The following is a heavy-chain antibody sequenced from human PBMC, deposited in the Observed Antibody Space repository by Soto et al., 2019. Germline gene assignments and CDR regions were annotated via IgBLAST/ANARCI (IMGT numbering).Heavy chain of an antibody. CDR1: GFTFSNAW. CDR2: IKSKTDGGTT. Sequence: GGSLRLSCAASGFTFSNAWMNWVRQAPGKGLEWVGRIKSKTDGGTTDYAAPVKGRFTISRDDSKNTLYLQMNSLKTEDTAVYYCTTGGVIISTPYYYCGMDVWGQGTTVTVSS. J-gene: IGHJ6*01. V-gene: IGHV3-15*07. D-gene: IGHD3-10*01. CDR3: TTGGVIISTPYYYCGMDV.